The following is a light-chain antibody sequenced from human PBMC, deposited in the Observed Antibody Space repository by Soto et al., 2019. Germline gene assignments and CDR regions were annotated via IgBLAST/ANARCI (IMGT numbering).Light chain of an antibody. Sequence: DIQMTQSPSSLSASVGDRVTITCRASQSISSYLNWYQQKPGKAPKLLIYGASSLQSGVPGRFSGSGSGTDFTLTISSLQPEDFATYYCQQSYSMPLSFGGGTKVEIK. CDR3: QQSYSMPLS. V-gene: IGKV1-39*01. CDR1: QSISSY. J-gene: IGKJ4*01. CDR2: GAS.